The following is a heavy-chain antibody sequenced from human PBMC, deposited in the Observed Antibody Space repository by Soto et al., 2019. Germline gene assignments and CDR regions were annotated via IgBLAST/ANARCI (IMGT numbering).Heavy chain of an antibody. CDR2: IKRNADGGTA. CDR3: TPATTTVTTIAY. V-gene: IGHV3-15*01. D-gene: IGHD4-17*01. J-gene: IGHJ4*02. CDR1: GFTFSNAW. Sequence: EVQLVESGGGLVQPGGSLRLSCAASGFTFSNAWVSWVRQAPGKGLEWVRRIKRNADGGTADYAAPVKGRFTISRDDSNNTLSLQMNSLKPEDTAVYYCTPATTTVTTIAYWGQGTLVT.